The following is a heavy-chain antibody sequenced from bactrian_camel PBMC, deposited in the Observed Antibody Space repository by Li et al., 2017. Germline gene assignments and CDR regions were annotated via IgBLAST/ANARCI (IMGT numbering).Heavy chain of an antibody. CDR3: AADRGYGLGCLSDSGY. V-gene: IGHV3S55*01. CDR1: GFAFDSD. J-gene: IGHJ6*01. D-gene: IGHD1*01. CDR2: ISSDGRT. Sequence: HVQLVESGGGSVQAGGSLRLSCTASGFAFDSDMGWFRLAPGNECGLVSTISSDGRTYYSDSVKGRFTISQDKAKNTMYLQLNNLKPEDTSVYYCAADRGYGLGCLSDSGYWGQGTQVTVS.